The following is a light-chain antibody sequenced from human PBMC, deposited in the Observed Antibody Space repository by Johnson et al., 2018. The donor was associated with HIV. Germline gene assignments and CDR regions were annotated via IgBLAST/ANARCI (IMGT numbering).Light chain of an antibody. V-gene: IGLV1-51*01. CDR3: GTWNTRLSAGHV. CDR2: DNN. J-gene: IGLJ1*01. Sequence: QSVLTQPPSVSAAPGQKVTISRSGSSCDIGNNYVSWHQQLPGTAPKLLINDNNKRPSGIPDRISGSKSGTSATLGITGLQPGDEADYYCGTWNTRLSAGHVFGTGTTFTAL. CDR1: SCDIGNNY.